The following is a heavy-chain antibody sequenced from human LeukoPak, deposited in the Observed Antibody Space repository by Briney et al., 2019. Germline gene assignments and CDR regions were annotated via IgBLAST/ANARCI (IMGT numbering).Heavy chain of an antibody. CDR3: ARGGYSKFDY. Sequence: SETLSLTCTVSGGSVTTYYWSWIRQSPGKGLEWIGYIYYSGGTNYNPSLKSRVTISTDASKNQFSLKLSSVTAADTAVYYCARGGYSKFDYWGQGTLVTVSS. CDR2: IYYSGGT. V-gene: IGHV4-59*02. D-gene: IGHD5-18*01. J-gene: IGHJ4*02. CDR1: GGSVTTYY.